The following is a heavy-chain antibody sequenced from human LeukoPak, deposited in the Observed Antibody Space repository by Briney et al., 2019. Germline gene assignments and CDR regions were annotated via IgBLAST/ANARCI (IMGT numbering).Heavy chain of an antibody. D-gene: IGHD3-22*01. CDR1: GGTFSSYA. Sequence: SVTVSCKASGGTFSSYAISWVRQAPGQGLEWMGGIIPIFGTANYAQKFQGRVTITADESTSTAYMELSSLRSEDTAVYCCALGSSGYLLGYWGQGTLVTVSS. CDR3: ALGSSGYLLGY. CDR2: IIPIFGTA. V-gene: IGHV1-69*01. J-gene: IGHJ4*02.